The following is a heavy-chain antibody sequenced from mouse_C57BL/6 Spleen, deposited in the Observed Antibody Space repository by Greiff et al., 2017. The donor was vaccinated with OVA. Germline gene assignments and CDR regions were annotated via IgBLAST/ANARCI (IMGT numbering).Heavy chain of an antibody. Sequence: EVQVVESGPGLVKPSQSLSLTCSVTGYSITSGYYWNWIRQFPGNKLEWMGYISYDGSNNYNPSLKNRISITRDTSKNQFFLKLNSVTTEDTATYYCARGDYYGSRYFDVWGTGTTVTVSS. CDR1: GYSITSGYY. J-gene: IGHJ1*03. D-gene: IGHD1-1*01. CDR3: ARGDYYGSRYFDV. V-gene: IGHV3-6*01. CDR2: ISYDGSN.